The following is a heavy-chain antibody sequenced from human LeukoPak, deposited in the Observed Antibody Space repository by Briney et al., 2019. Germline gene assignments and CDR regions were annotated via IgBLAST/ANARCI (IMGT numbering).Heavy chain of an antibody. Sequence: GGSLRLSCAASGFSFSNYWMHWVRQAPGKGLEWVAVISYDGSNKYYADSVKGRFTISRDNSKNTLYLQMNSLRAEDTAVYYCAKAPRAGTPYYYYGMDVWGQGTTVTVSS. CDR1: GFSFSNYW. CDR3: AKAPRAGTPYYYYGMDV. D-gene: IGHD6-19*01. J-gene: IGHJ6*02. CDR2: ISYDGSNK. V-gene: IGHV3-30*18.